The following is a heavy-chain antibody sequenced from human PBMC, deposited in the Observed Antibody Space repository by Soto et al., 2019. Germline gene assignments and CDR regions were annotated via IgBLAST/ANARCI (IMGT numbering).Heavy chain of an antibody. J-gene: IGHJ4*02. CDR3: ASGGSTVTREFDY. Sequence: QVQLVQSGTEVKKPGASVKVSRKASGYTFTGFYMHWVRQAPGQGLEWMGWINPNSGDTDYAQNFQGWVTMTRDTSISTAYMELSRLKSDDTAVYYCASGGSTVTREFDYWGQGTLVSVSS. D-gene: IGHD4-17*01. CDR2: INPNSGDT. CDR1: GYTFTGFY. V-gene: IGHV1-2*04.